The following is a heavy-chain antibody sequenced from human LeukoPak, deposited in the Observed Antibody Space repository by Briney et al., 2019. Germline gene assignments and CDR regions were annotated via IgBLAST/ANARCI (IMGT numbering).Heavy chain of an antibody. D-gene: IGHD3-10*01. Sequence: SETLSLTCTVSGGSISSGGYYWSWIRQHPGKGLEWIGYIYYSGSNYYNPPLKSRVPISVDTSKNQSSLKLSSVTAADTAVYYSARVYGIVNMVRGVIITERYFDYWGQGTLVTVSS. CDR1: GGSISSGGYY. CDR3: ARVYGIVNMVRGVIITERYFDY. J-gene: IGHJ4*02. V-gene: IGHV4-31*03. CDR2: IYYSGSN.